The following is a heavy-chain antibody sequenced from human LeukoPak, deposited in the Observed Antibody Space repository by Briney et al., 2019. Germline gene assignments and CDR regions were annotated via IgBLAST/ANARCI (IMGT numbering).Heavy chain of an antibody. D-gene: IGHD3-22*01. CDR2: ISAYNGKN. V-gene: IGHV1-18*01. J-gene: IGHJ4*02. CDR3: ARAYFCESSGYSQN. Sequence: ASVKVCCKTSGYTFTNYGITWVRQAPGQGLEWMGWISAYNGKNNYAQKIQGRVTMTTETSTSTAYMELRSLKSDDTAVYYCARAYFCESSGYSQNWGQGTLVTVSS. CDR1: GYTFTNYG.